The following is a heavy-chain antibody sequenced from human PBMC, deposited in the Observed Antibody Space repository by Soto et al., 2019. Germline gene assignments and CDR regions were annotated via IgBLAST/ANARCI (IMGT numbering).Heavy chain of an antibody. V-gene: IGHV1-18*01. D-gene: IGHD5-12*01. Sequence: QVHLVQSGVEVKTPGSSVKVSCQASGYTFFTYDISWVRQAPGQGREWRGWIGTNSCDTKYAQKFQGRVTMTTDTSTTTPCLELRSVRADDKSVYYCARHHGPTTSENWFDPWGQGTVVTVSS. CDR2: IGTNSCDT. J-gene: IGHJ5*02. CDR1: GYTFFTYD. CDR3: ARHHGPTTSENWFDP.